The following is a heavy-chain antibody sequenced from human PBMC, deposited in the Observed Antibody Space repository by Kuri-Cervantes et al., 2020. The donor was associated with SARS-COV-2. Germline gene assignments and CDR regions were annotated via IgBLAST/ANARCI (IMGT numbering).Heavy chain of an antibody. Sequence: GESLKISCAASGFTFSSYWMHWVRQAPGKGLVWVSSISSSSSYIYYADSVKGRFTISRDNAKNSLYLQMNSLRAEDTAVYYCARDRDDYVWGSYRNFDYWGQGTLVTVSS. CDR2: ISSSSSYI. J-gene: IGHJ4*02. D-gene: IGHD3-16*02. CDR3: ARDRDDYVWGSYRNFDY. CDR1: GFTFSSYW. V-gene: IGHV3-21*01.